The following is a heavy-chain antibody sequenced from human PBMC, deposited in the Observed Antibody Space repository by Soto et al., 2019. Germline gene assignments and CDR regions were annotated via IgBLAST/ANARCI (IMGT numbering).Heavy chain of an antibody. J-gene: IGHJ6*02. D-gene: IGHD3-22*01. V-gene: IGHV3-48*02. CDR2: VSSSGVTI. Sequence: EVQLVESGGGLVQPGRSLRLSCEVSGFSLSSYSMNWVRQAPGKGLEWVSFVSSSGVTIYYADSVKGRFTISRDTANNSLYLQMDSLRDEDTAVYYCARDSRFSSGEDYFCYYGMDVWGQGTTVTVSS. CDR1: GFSLSSYS. CDR3: ARDSRFSSGEDYFCYYGMDV.